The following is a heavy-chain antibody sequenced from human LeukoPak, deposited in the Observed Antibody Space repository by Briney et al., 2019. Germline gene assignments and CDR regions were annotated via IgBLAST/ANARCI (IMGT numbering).Heavy chain of an antibody. D-gene: IGHD3-22*01. J-gene: IGHJ4*02. CDR3: ARLTYYYDSSGRAEYDY. CDR2: INPNSGDT. Sequence: GASVKVSCKASGYTFNAYYLHWVRQAPGQGLEWMGWINPNSGDTKYAQKFQGRVTMTRNTSISTAYMELSSLRSEDTAVYYCARLTYYYDSSGRAEYDYWGQGTLVTVSS. CDR1: GYTFNAYY. V-gene: IGHV1-2*02.